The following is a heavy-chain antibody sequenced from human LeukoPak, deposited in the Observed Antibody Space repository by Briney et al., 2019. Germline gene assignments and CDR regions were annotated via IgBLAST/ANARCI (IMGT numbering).Heavy chain of an antibody. Sequence: ASVKVSCKASGYTFTSYGIRWVRQAPGQGLEWMGWISAYNGNTNYAQKLQGRVTMTTDTSTSTAYMELRSLRSDDTAVYYCARGPPGPRGYSFPYPDYWGQGTLVTVSS. CDR1: GYTFTSYG. CDR3: ARGPPGPRGYSFPYPDY. V-gene: IGHV1-18*01. D-gene: IGHD5-18*01. J-gene: IGHJ4*02. CDR2: ISAYNGNT.